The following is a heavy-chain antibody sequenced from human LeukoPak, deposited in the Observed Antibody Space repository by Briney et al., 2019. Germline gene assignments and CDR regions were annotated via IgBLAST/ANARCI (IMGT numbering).Heavy chain of an antibody. CDR2: IYYSGST. V-gene: IGHV4-59*01. Sequence: SETLSLTCTVSGGSISSYYWSWIRQPPGKGLEWIGYIYYSGSTNYNPSLKSRVTISVGTSKNQFSLKLSSVTAADTAVCYCARATDCSSTSCFYFDYWGQGTLVTVSS. CDR1: GGSISSYY. CDR3: ARATDCSSTSCFYFDY. D-gene: IGHD2-2*01. J-gene: IGHJ4*02.